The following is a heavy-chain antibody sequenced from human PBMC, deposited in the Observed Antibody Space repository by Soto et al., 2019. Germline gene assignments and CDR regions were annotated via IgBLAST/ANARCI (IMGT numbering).Heavy chain of an antibody. Sequence: QVQLVQSGTEVKKPGASVKVSCKASGYTFTSYGISWVRQAPGQGLEWMGWISAYNGNTNYAQKLQGRVTMTTDTSTSTAYMELRSLRSDDTAVYYCARDERYYDSSGSSPFDYWGQGTLVTVSS. CDR2: ISAYNGNT. V-gene: IGHV1-18*01. J-gene: IGHJ4*02. D-gene: IGHD3-22*01. CDR3: ARDERYYDSSGSSPFDY. CDR1: GYTFTSYG.